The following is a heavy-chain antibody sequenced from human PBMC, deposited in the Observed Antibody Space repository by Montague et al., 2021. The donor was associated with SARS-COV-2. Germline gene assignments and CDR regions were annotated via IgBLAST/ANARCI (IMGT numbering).Heavy chain of an antibody. CDR3: ARVRMGGALVWTSYYYYGMDV. CDR2: MNPNSGNS. V-gene: IGHV1-8*01. CDR1: GDTFNSND. Sequence: SVKVSCKASGDTFNSNDINWMRQATGQGLEWMGWMNPNSGNSGHVQKFQGRVTMTRDTSISTVYMELSSLRSEDTALYYCARVRMGGALVWTSYYYYGMDVWGQGTTVTVSS. D-gene: IGHD2-8*01. J-gene: IGHJ6*02.